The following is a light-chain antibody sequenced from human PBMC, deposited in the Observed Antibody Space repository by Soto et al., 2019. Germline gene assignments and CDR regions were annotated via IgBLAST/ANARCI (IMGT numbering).Light chain of an antibody. CDR2: DAS. V-gene: IGKV3-20*01. J-gene: IGKJ5*01. CDR1: QSVSNRY. CDR3: QQYGSPPIT. Sequence: EIVLTQSPGTLSLSPGERATLSCRASQSVSNRYLAWYQQRPGQAPRLLIYDASSRAAGIPDRFSGSGSGTDFTLIISRLESEDFAVYHCQQYGSPPITFGQGTRLEIK.